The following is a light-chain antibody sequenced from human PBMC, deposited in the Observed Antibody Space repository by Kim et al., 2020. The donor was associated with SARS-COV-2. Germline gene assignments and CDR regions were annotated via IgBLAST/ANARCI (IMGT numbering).Light chain of an antibody. CDR3: QSYDNSLSGYV. CDR1: SSNIGAGYE. Sequence: QRVTTPCTGISSNIGAGYEVHCYQQLPGPAPKLLIYGDINRPSGVPDRFSGSKSGTSASLAITGLQTEDEADYYCQSYDNSLSGYVFGSGTKVTVL. V-gene: IGLV1-40*01. J-gene: IGLJ1*01. CDR2: GDI.